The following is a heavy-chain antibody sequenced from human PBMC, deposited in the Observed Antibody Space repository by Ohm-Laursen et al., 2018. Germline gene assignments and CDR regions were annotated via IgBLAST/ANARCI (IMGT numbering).Heavy chain of an antibody. CDR1: GFTFSSYW. CDR2: IKQDGSEK. D-gene: IGHD6-6*01. CDR3: AREGAARGVVGN. Sequence: SLRLSCAAPGFTFSSYWMSWVRQAPGKGLKWVANIKQDGSEKYYVDSVKGRFTISRDNAKNSLYLQMNSLRAEDTAVYYCAREGAARGVVGNWGQGTLVTVSS. V-gene: IGHV3-7*01. J-gene: IGHJ4*02.